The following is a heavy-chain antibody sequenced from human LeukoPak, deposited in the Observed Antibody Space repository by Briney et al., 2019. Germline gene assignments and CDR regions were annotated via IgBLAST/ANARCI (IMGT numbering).Heavy chain of an antibody. J-gene: IGHJ4*02. CDR1: GFTFSSYA. CDR3: VRDDSSGYQIWGGYFDY. D-gene: IGHD3-22*01. V-gene: IGHV3-30*01. Sequence: PGGSLRLSCAASGFTFSSYAMHWVRQAPGKGLEWVAVISYDGSNKYYADSVKGRFTISRDNSKNTLYLQMNSLRAEDTDVYYCVRDDSSGYQIWGGYFDYWGQGTLVTVSS. CDR2: ISYDGSNK.